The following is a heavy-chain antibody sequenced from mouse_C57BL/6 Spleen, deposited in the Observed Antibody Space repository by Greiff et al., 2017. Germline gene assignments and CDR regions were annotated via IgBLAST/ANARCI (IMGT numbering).Heavy chain of an antibody. Sequence: DVKLVESGGGLVQPGGSLSLSCAASGFTFTDYYMSWVRQPPGKALEWLGFIRNKANGYTTEYSASVKGRFTISRDNSQSILYLQMNALRAEDSATYYCARSLITTVVGDYYAMDYWGQGTSVTVSS. CDR2: IRNKANGYTT. CDR1: GFTFTDYY. D-gene: IGHD1-1*01. CDR3: ARSLITTVVGDYYAMDY. V-gene: IGHV7-3*01. J-gene: IGHJ4*01.